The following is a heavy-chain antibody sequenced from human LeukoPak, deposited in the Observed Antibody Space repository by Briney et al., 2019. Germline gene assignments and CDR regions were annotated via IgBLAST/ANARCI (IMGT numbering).Heavy chain of an antibody. D-gene: IGHD4-17*01. Sequence: ASVKVSCKASGYTSTSYYMHWVRQAPGQGLEWMGIINPSGGSTSYAQKFQGRVTMTEDTSTDTAYMELSSLRSEDTAVYYCATVGLTTVTTNGLDYWGQGTLVTVSS. J-gene: IGHJ4*02. CDR3: ATVGLTTVTTNGLDY. V-gene: IGHV1-46*01. CDR2: INPSGGST. CDR1: GYTSTSYY.